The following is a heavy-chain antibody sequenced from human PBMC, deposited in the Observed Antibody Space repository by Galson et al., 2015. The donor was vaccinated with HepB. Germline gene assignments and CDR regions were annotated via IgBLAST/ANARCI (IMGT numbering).Heavy chain of an antibody. D-gene: IGHD3-22*01. Sequence: SVKVSCKASGYTFTGYYMHWVRQAPGQGLEWMGWINPNSGGTNYAQKFQGWVTMTRDTSISTAYMELSRLRSDDTAVYYCATEGTITTEGGMDVWGQGTTVTVSS. J-gene: IGHJ6*02. CDR1: GYTFTGYY. CDR3: ATEGTITTEGGMDV. V-gene: IGHV1-2*04. CDR2: INPNSGGT.